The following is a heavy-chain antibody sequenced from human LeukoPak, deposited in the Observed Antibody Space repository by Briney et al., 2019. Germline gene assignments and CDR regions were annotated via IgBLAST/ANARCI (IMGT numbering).Heavy chain of an antibody. J-gene: IGHJ1*01. CDR3: ARMDIVVVPAARTRLEYFQH. CDR1: GGSISSRSYY. Sequence: SETLSLTCTVSGGSISSRSYYWSWIRQPPGKGLEWIGYIYYSGSTNYNPSLKSRVTISVDTSKNQFSLRLSSVTAADTAVYYCARMDIVVVPAARTRLEYFQHWGQGTLVTVSS. D-gene: IGHD2-2*03. V-gene: IGHV4-61*01. CDR2: IYYSGST.